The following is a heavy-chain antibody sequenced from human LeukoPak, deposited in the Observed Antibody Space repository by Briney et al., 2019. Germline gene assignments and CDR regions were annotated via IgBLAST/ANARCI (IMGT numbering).Heavy chain of an antibody. J-gene: IGHJ6*03. CDR2: INPSGGT. D-gene: IGHD3-3*01. CDR1: GYTFSIYN. Sequence: ASVKVSCKASGYTFSIYNMHWVRQAPGQGLEWMGIINPSGGTSYAQKLQGRITMTRDTSTVYMELSSLRSEDTAVYYCARGGRFLEWLSSLDYYYYYMDVWGKGTTVTVSS. V-gene: IGHV1-46*01. CDR3: ARGGRFLEWLSSLDYYYYYMDV.